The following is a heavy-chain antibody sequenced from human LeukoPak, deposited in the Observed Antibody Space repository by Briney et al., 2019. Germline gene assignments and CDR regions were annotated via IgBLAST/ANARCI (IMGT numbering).Heavy chain of an antibody. Sequence: PSETLSLTCTVSGASINSHYWSWIRQPAGKGLEWIGRIYISGSTNYNSSLQSRVTMSVDTSKNQFSLKLSSVTAADTAVYYCARALNPLPGTYYFDYWGQGTLVTVCS. J-gene: IGHJ4*02. V-gene: IGHV4-4*07. D-gene: IGHD2-15*01. CDR3: ARALNPLPGTYYFDY. CDR1: GASINSHY. CDR2: IYISGST.